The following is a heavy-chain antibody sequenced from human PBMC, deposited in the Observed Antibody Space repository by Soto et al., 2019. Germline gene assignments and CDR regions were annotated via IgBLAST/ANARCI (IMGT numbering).Heavy chain of an antibody. CDR3: AGTTSLQLYYMDV. D-gene: IGHD1-7*01. CDR2: TYYRSRWYN. V-gene: IGHV6-1*01. Sequence: PSQTLSLTGAISGDSVSSNSAAWNWIRQSPSGGLEWLGRTYYRSRWYNDYAVSVRSRITINPDTSKNQFSLHLNSVTPEDTAVYYCAGTTSLQLYYMDVWGKGTTVTVSS. CDR1: GDSVSSNSAA. J-gene: IGHJ6*03.